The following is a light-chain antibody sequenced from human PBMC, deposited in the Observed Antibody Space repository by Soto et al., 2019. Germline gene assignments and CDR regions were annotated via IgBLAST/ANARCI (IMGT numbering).Light chain of an antibody. Sequence: QSVLTQPASVSGSPGQSITISCTGTSSDVGGYNYVSWYQQHPGKAPKLMIYEVNYRPSGVSNRFSASKSGNTASLIISGLQAEDEADYFCSSYRSGSTDVFGTGTKVTVL. CDR2: EVN. V-gene: IGLV2-14*01. CDR1: SSDVGGYNY. J-gene: IGLJ1*01. CDR3: SSYRSGSTDV.